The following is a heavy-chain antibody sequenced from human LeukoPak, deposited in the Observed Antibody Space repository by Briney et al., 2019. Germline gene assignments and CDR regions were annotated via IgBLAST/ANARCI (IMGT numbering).Heavy chain of an antibody. Sequence: PSETLSLTCTVSGXSVSSGSYYWSWIRQPPGKGLEWIGYIYYSGSTNYNPSLKSRVTISVDTSKSQFSLKLSSVTAADTAVDYCARAMGASTSDYWGQGTLVTVSS. D-gene: IGHD1-26*01. J-gene: IGHJ4*02. CDR2: IYYSGST. CDR3: ARAMGASTSDY. CDR1: GXSVSSGSYY. V-gene: IGHV4-61*01.